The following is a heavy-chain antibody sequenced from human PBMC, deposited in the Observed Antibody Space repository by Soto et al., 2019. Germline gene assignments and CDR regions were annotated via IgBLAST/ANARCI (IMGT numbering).Heavy chain of an antibody. D-gene: IGHD2-2*01. CDR1: GGTFSNYA. J-gene: IGHJ6*02. V-gene: IGHV1-69*01. CDR2: IIPIVGTG. CDR3: ARVVILVPTASTHYYYHMDV. Sequence: QVQLVQSGAEVRKPVSSVTVSCKASGGTFSNYAISWVRQAPGQGLEWMGGIIPIVGTGSYAQKFQGRVTITADEPTTTAYMELSSLRFEDTAVYYCARVVILVPTASTHYYYHMDVWGPGTTVTVSS.